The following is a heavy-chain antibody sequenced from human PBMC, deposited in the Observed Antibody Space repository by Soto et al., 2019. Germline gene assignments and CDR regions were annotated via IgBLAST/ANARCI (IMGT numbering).Heavy chain of an antibody. Sequence: EVQLVESGGGLVQPGGSLRLSCAASGVTVSSNYMSWVRQAPGKGLEWVSVIYSGGSTYYADSVKGRFTISRDNSKNTQYLQMNSLRAEDTAVYYCARHGYNYGGGYFDYWGQGTLVTVSS. J-gene: IGHJ4*02. V-gene: IGHV3-66*04. CDR1: GVTVSSNY. CDR2: IYSGGST. D-gene: IGHD5-18*01. CDR3: ARHGYNYGGGYFDY.